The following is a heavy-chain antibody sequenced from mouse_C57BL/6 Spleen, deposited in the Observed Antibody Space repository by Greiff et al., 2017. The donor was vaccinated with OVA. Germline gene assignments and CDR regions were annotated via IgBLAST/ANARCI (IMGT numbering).Heavy chain of an antibody. Sequence: VQLQQSGAELVRPGTSVKLSCKASGYTFTSYWMHWVKQRPGQGLEWIGVIDPSDSYTNYNQKFKGKATLTVDTSSSTAYMQLSSLTSEDSAVYYCAGITTVVAHFDYWGQGTTLTVSS. V-gene: IGHV1-59*01. J-gene: IGHJ2*01. D-gene: IGHD1-1*01. CDR3: AGITTVVAHFDY. CDR2: IDPSDSYT. CDR1: GYTFTSYW.